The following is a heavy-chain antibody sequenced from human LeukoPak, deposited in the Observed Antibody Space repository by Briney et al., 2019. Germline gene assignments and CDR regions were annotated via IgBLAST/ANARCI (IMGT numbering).Heavy chain of an antibody. V-gene: IGHV3-11*01. CDR2: ISNRAHPNDI. D-gene: IGHD6-19*01. CDR3: AREWWEVAAYDY. J-gene: IGHJ4*02. CDR1: GFTFSDYY. Sequence: GGSLRLSCAASGFTFSDYYMSWIRQTPGKGPEWVSYISNRAHPNDIRYADSVKGRFTISRDYTKNSVYLQMTSLRAEDTAVYYCAREWWEVAAYDYWGQGTLVTVSS.